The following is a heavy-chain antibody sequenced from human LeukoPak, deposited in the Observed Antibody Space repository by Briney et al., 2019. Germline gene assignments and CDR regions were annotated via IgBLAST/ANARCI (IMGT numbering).Heavy chain of an antibody. CDR3: ARGVDYYGV. V-gene: IGHV4-34*01. Sequence: SETVSLTCAVYGGSFSGYYWNWIRQPPGKGLEWIGEINHSGRTNYNPSLKSRVTISVDTSKKQFSLKLSSVTAADTAVYYCARGVDYYGVWGQGTLVTVSS. CDR2: INHSGRT. D-gene: IGHD3-10*01. CDR1: GGSFSGYY. J-gene: IGHJ4*02.